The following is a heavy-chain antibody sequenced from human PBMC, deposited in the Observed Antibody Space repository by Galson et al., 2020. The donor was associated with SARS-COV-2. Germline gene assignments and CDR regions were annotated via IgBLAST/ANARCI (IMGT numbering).Heavy chain of an antibody. D-gene: IGHD3-9*01. V-gene: IGHV2-70*04. Sequence: SGPTLVKPTQTLTLTCTFSGFSLSTSGMRVSWIRQPPGKALEWLARIDWDDDKFYSKSLKTRLTISKDTSKNQVVLTMTNMDPVDTATYYCARELYDILAGYYYGMDVWGQGTTVTVSS. J-gene: IGHJ6*02. CDR3: ARELYDILAGYYYGMDV. CDR1: GFSLSTSGMR. CDR2: IDWDDDK.